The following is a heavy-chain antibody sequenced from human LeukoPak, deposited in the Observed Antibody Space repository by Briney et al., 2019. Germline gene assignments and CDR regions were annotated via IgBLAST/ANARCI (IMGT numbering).Heavy chain of an antibody. J-gene: IGHJ3*02. Sequence: ASVKVSCKASGYTFTSYYMHWVRQAPGQGLEWMGIINPSGGSTSYAQRFQGRVTMTRDTSTSTVYMELSSLRSEDTAVNYCARESVGITMVRGVITVGAFDIWGQGTMVTVSS. D-gene: IGHD3-10*01. CDR3: ARESVGITMVRGVITVGAFDI. CDR1: GYTFTSYY. CDR2: INPSGGST. V-gene: IGHV1-46*01.